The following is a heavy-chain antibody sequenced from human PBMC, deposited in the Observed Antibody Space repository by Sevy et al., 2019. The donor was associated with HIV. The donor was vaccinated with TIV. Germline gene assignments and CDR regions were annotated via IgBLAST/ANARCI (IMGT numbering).Heavy chain of an antibody. CDR3: ASQDSSGWADAFDI. V-gene: IGHV1-8*01. CDR2: MNPNSGNT. J-gene: IGHJ3*02. CDR1: GYTFTSYD. D-gene: IGHD6-19*01. Sequence: ASVKVSCKASGYTFTSYDINWVRQATGQGLEWMGWMNPNSGNTGYPQKFQGRVTMTRNTSISTAYMELSSLRSEDTAVYYCASQDSSGWADAFDIWGQGTMVTVSS.